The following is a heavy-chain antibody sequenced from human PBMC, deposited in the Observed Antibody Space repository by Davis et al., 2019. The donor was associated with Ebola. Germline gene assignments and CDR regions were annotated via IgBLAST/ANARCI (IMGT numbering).Heavy chain of an antibody. V-gene: IGHV3-11*06. Sequence: GGSLRLSCAASGFTFSDYYMSWIRQAPGKGLEWLSYISGTGAYTNYADSVKGRFTISRDNSKNTLYLQMNSLRAEDTAVYYCARGAKDSRAYYYANYYWGQGSLVTVSS. D-gene: IGHD3-22*01. J-gene: IGHJ4*02. CDR2: ISGTGAYT. CDR3: ARGAKDSRAYYYANYY. CDR1: GFTFSDYY.